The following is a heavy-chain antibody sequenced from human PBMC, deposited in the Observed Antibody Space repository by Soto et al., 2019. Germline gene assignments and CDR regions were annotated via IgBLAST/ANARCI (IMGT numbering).Heavy chain of an antibody. D-gene: IGHD3-22*01. CDR3: ARVRGNYYDSSGYYSGEYYFDY. CDR1: GGSISSYY. Sequence: PSETLSLTCTVSGGSISSYYWSWIRQPPGKGLEWIGYIYYSGSTNYNPSLKSRVTISVDTSKNQFSPKLSSVTAADTAVYYCARVRGNYYDSSGYYSGEYYFDYWGQGTLVTVSS. CDR2: IYYSGST. J-gene: IGHJ4*02. V-gene: IGHV4-59*01.